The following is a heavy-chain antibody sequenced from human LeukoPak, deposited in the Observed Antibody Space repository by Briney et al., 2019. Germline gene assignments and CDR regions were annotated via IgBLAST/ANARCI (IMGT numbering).Heavy chain of an antibody. J-gene: IGHJ4*02. D-gene: IGHD3-9*01. V-gene: IGHV3-23*01. CDR3: AKWLRYFDWLSGGFDY. CDR1: GGSISSYY. Sequence: ETLSLTCTVSGGSISSYYWSWIRQPPGKGLEWISAISGSGGSTYYADSVKGRFTISRDNSKNTLYLQMNSLRAEDTAVYHCAKWLRYFDWLSGGFDYWGQGTLVTVSS. CDR2: ISGSGGST.